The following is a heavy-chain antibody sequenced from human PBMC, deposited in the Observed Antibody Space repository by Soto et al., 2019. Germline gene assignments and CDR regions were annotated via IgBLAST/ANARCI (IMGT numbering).Heavy chain of an antibody. CDR3: AKDWYHTIDS. J-gene: IGHJ4*02. V-gene: IGHV3-74*01. CDR2: INSDGSSI. Sequence: GGSLRLSCATSGFDFSNTWIHWVRQVPGQGLVWVSRINSDGSSIIYADSVKGRFTLSRDNAKNTVHLQMSSLRVEDTAVYYCAKDWYHTIDSWGQGIPVTVS. D-gene: IGHD1-20*01. CDR1: GFDFSNTW.